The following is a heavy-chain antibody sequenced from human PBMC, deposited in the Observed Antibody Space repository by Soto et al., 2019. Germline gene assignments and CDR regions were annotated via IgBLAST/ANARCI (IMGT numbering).Heavy chain of an antibody. Sequence: SETLSLTCAVYGGSFSGYYWSWIRQPPGKGLEWIGEINHSGSTNYNPSLKSRVTISVDTSKNQFSLKLSSVTAADMAVYYCARGYGSSSGWFTNYYYGIDFWGQGTSVTGSS. J-gene: IGHJ6*02. CDR2: INHSGST. D-gene: IGHD6-19*01. V-gene: IGHV4-34*01. CDR3: ARGYGSSSGWFTNYYYGIDF. CDR1: GGSFSGYY.